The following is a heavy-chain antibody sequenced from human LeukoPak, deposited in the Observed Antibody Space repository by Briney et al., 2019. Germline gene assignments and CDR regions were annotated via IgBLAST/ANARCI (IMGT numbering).Heavy chain of an antibody. D-gene: IGHD7-27*01. J-gene: IGHJ4*02. CDR3: ARQRANWGPYFDY. V-gene: IGHV3-21*01. CDR2: ISSSSSYI. Sequence: GGSLRLSCAASGFTFSSYSMNWVRQAPGKGLEWVSSISSSSSYIYYADSVKGRFTISRDNAKNSLYLQMNSLRAEDTAVYYCARQRANWGPYFDYWGQGTLVTVSS. CDR1: GFTFSSYS.